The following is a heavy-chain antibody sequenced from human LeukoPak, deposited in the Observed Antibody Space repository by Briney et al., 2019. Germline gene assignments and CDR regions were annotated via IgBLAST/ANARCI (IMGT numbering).Heavy chain of an antibody. J-gene: IGHJ4*02. Sequence: SETLSLTCTVSGGSISSGDYYWSWIRQPPGKGLEWIGYIYYSGSTYYNPSLKSRVTISVDTSKNQFSLKLGSVTAADTAVYYCARARRWEPVDYWGQGTLVTVSS. V-gene: IGHV4-30-4*01. CDR2: IYYSGST. D-gene: IGHD1-26*01. CDR1: GGSISSGDYY. CDR3: ARARRWEPVDY.